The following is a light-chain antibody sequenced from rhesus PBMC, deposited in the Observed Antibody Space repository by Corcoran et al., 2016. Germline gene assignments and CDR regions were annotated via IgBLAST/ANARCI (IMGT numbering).Light chain of an antibody. V-gene: IGKV1-28*01. CDR1: QGISSY. CDR2: AAS. Sequence: DIQMTQSPSSLSASVGDTVTITCRASQGISSYLNWFQQKPGKAPKLLIYAASSLESGVPSRFSGSGSGTEFTITISSLQPEDFAAYYGLQHNRYPFTFGPGTKLDIK. CDR3: LQHNRYPFT. J-gene: IGKJ3*01.